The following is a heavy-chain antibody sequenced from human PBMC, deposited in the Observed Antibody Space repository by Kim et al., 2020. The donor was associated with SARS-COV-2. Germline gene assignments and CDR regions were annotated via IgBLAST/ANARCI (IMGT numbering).Heavy chain of an antibody. D-gene: IGHD2-15*01. CDR3: ARGGKGGNAVGNYYHYYGMVV. V-gene: IGHV1-2*02. J-gene: IGHJ6*02. Sequence: ASVKVSCKASGYTFTGYYMHWVRQAPGQGLEWMGWINPNSGGTNYAQKFQGRVTMTRDTSISTAYMELSRLRSDDTAVYYCARGGKGGNAVGNYYHYYGMVVWDQGTTVTASS. CDR1: GYTFTGYY. CDR2: INPNSGGT.